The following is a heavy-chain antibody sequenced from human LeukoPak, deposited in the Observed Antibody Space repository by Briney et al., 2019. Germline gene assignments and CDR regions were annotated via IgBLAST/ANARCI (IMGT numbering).Heavy chain of an antibody. J-gene: IGHJ4*02. CDR2: IIPMIGTA. CDR1: GGTFSKYA. Sequence: GASVKVSCKVSGGTFSKYAISWVRQAPGQGLEWVGGIIPMIGTANYAQKFQGRVTITADESTSTAYMTLSSLRSDDTAVYYCDVLTGYYNIIDYWGQGTLVSVSS. D-gene: IGHD3-9*01. V-gene: IGHV1-69*13. CDR3: DVLTGYYNIIDY.